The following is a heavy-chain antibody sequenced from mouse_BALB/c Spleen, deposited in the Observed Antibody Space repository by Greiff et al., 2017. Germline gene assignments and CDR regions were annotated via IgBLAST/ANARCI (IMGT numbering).Heavy chain of an antibody. CDR3: ARYDYDGYFDY. CDR2: IYPGNVNT. V-gene: IGHV1S56*01. CDR1: GYTFTSYY. D-gene: IGHD2-4*01. Sequence: QVQLQQSGPELVKPGASVRISCKASGYTFTSYYIHWVKQRPGQGLEWIGWIYPGNVNTKYNEKFKGKATLTADKSSSTAYMQLSSLTSEDSAVYFCARYDYDGYFDYWGQGTTLTVSS. J-gene: IGHJ2*01.